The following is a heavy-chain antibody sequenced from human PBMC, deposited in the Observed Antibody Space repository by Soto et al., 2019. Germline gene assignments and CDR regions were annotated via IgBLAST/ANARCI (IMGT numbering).Heavy chain of an antibody. CDR2: VKRKTNGGTT. V-gene: IGHV3-15*01. CDR1: GFLFTNAW. J-gene: IGHJ4*02. Sequence: GGSLRLSCATSGFLFTNAWMSWVRQAPGKGPEWVGRVKRKTNGGTTDYAAPVKDRFNISRDDSKNTLYLQMNNLKTEDTAVYYCATCYGSGTDCQEDYLALWGQGTPVTVSS. CDR3: ATCYGSGTDCQEDYLAL. D-gene: IGHD3-10*01.